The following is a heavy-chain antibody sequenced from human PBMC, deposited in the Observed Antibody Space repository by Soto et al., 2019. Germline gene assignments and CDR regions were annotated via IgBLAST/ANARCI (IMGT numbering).Heavy chain of an antibody. J-gene: IGHJ6*02. CDR1: GYTFTCYG. V-gene: IGHV1-18*01. Sequence: GASVKVSCKASGYTFTCYGISWVRQAPGQGLEWMGWISAYNGNTNYAQKLQGRVTMTTDTSTSTAYMELRSLRSDNTAVYYCARDAYSGYDFRPDYYYGMDVWGQGTTVTV. CDR2: ISAYNGNT. CDR3: ARDAYSGYDFRPDYYYGMDV. D-gene: IGHD5-12*01.